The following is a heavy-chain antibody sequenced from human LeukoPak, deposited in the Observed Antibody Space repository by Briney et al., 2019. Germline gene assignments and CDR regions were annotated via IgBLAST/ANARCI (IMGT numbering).Heavy chain of an antibody. V-gene: IGHV3-33*08. CDR3: ARDNSGSYSFVDY. J-gene: IGHJ4*02. Sequence: GGSLRLSCAASGFTFSSYGMHWVRQAPGKGLERVAGIWNDGNDKYYADSVKGRFIISRDNSKNTLYLQMNSLRAEDTAVYYCARDNSGSYSFVDYWGQGTLVTVSS. D-gene: IGHD3-10*01. CDR1: GFTFSSYG. CDR2: IWNDGNDK.